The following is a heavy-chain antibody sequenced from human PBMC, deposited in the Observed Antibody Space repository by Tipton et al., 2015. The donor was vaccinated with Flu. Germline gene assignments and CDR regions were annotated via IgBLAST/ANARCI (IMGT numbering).Heavy chain of an antibody. Sequence: TLSLTCTVSGDSITSGNYFWNWIRQSAGKGLEWIGRIHTSGTTYYKPSLKSRVTISVDMSTNTFSLNLRSVTAADMATYFCARAESSVWAGYYYGLDVWAQGATVTVSS. J-gene: IGHJ6*02. CDR3: ARAESSVWAGYYYGLDV. D-gene: IGHD6-19*01. V-gene: IGHV4-61*02. CDR1: GDSITSGNYF. CDR2: IHTSGTT.